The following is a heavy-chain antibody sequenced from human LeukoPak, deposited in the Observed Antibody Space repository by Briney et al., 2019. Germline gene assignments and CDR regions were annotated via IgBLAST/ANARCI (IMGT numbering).Heavy chain of an antibody. V-gene: IGHV4-61*02. CDR3: ARDNWIRPYNWFDP. Sequence: SETLSLTCTVSGGSISSGSYYWSWIRQPAGKGLEWIGRIYTSGSTNYNPSLKRRVTISVDTSKNQFSLKLSSVTAADTAVYYCARDNWIRPYNWFDPWGQGTLVTVSS. CDR2: IYTSGST. CDR1: GGSISSGSYY. J-gene: IGHJ5*02. D-gene: IGHD1-20*01.